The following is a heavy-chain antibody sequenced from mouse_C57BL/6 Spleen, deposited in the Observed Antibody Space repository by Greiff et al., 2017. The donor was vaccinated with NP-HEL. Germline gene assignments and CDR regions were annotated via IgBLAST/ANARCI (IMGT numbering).Heavy chain of an antibody. CDR3: ARAYGNYAWYFDV. J-gene: IGHJ1*03. CDR1: GFTFSDYG. Sequence: EVKVVESGGGLVKPGGSLKLSCAASGFTFSDYGMHWVRQAPEKGLEWVAYISSGSSTIYYADTVKGRFTISRDNAKNTLFLQMTSLRSEDTAMYYCARAYGNYAWYFDVWGTGTTVTVSS. D-gene: IGHD2-1*01. V-gene: IGHV5-17*01. CDR2: ISSGSSTI.